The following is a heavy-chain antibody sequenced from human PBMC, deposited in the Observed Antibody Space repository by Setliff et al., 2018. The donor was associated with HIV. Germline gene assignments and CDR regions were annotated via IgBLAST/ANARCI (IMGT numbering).Heavy chain of an antibody. V-gene: IGHV3-48*03. J-gene: IGHJ4*02. CDR1: GFTFRNYK. CDR3: ARYSSSWYEFYFDC. CDR2: ISIGSGGAI. Sequence: PGGSLRLSCAASGFTFRNYKFNWVRQAPGRGLEWVSSISIGSGGAIDYADSVQGRFTISRHNSKNSLYLQMNSLRVEDTAVYYCARYSSSWYEFYFDCWCQGMLVTVSS. D-gene: IGHD6-13*01.